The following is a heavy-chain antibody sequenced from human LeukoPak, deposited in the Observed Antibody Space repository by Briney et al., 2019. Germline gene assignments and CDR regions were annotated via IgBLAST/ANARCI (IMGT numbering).Heavy chain of an antibody. Sequence: ASVKVSCKASGYTFTSYGISWVRQAPGQGLEWMGWISAYNGNTNYAQKLQGRVTMTTDTSTSTAYMELSRLRSDDTAVYYCARDQAARLDDAFDIWGQGTMVTVSS. J-gene: IGHJ3*02. CDR1: GYTFTSYG. CDR2: ISAYNGNT. CDR3: ARDQAARLDDAFDI. D-gene: IGHD6-6*01. V-gene: IGHV1-18*01.